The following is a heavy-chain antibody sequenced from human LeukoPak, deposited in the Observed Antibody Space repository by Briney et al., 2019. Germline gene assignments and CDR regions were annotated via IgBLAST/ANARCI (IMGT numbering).Heavy chain of an antibody. Sequence: PSETLSLTCTVSGGSISSGSYYWSWIRQPAGKGLEWIGRMYTSGSTNYNPALESRVTISVDTSTNQFSLRLSSVTAADTAVYYCARGGDSYFHIVYWGQGTLVTVSS. J-gene: IGHJ4*02. V-gene: IGHV4-61*02. D-gene: IGHD2-21*01. CDR3: ARGGDSYFHIVY. CDR2: MYTSGST. CDR1: GGSISSGSYY.